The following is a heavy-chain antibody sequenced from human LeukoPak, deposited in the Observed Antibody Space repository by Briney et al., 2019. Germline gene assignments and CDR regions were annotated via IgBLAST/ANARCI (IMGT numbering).Heavy chain of an antibody. Sequence: PSETLSLTCAVYGGSFSGYYWSWIRQPAGKGLEWIGRIYTSGSTNYNPSLKSRVTMSVDMSKNQFSLKLSSVTAADTAVYYCARVSALGGNYRYFDYWGQGTLVTVSS. J-gene: IGHJ4*02. CDR1: GGSFSGYY. CDR3: ARVSALGGNYRYFDY. D-gene: IGHD3-16*02. CDR2: IYTSGST. V-gene: IGHV4-59*10.